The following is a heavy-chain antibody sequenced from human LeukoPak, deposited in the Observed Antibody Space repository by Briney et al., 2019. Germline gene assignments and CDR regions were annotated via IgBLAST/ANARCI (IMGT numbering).Heavy chain of an antibody. CDR1: GFTFSSYA. Sequence: GGSLRLSCAASGFTFSSYAMSWVRQAPGKGLEWVSAISGSGGSTYYADSVKGRFTISRDNSKNTLYLQMNSLRAEDTAVYYCARGGTYYDILTGYYLSAPLDYWGQGTLVTVSS. J-gene: IGHJ4*02. CDR3: ARGGTYYDILTGYYLSAPLDY. D-gene: IGHD3-9*01. V-gene: IGHV3-23*01. CDR2: ISGSGGST.